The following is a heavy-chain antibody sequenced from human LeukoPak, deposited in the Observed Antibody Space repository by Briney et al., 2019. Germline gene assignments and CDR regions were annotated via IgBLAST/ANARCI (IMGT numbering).Heavy chain of an antibody. CDR2: IKRDGNEK. CDR3: AKEGAYPIITYDS. Sequence: GGSLRLSCAASGFTFSRYWMSWVRQAPGKGLEWVANIKRDGNEKNYVDSVKGRFSISRDNAKNSLYLQMDSLRAEDTAVYYCAKEGAYPIITYDSWGQGALVTVSS. D-gene: IGHD3-10*01. V-gene: IGHV3-7*01. J-gene: IGHJ5*01. CDR1: GFTFSRYW.